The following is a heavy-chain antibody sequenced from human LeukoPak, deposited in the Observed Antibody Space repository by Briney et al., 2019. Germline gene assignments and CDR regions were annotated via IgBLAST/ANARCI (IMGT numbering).Heavy chain of an antibody. CDR3: ARDKLRYFDWLFQDSPNQGYYYYGMDV. V-gene: IGHV1-69*04. CDR1: GGTFSSYA. D-gene: IGHD3-9*01. J-gene: IGHJ6*02. CDR2: IIPILGIA. Sequence: ASVKVSCKASGGTFSSYAISWVRQAPGQGLEWMGRIIPILGIANYAQKFQGRVTITADKSTSTAYMELSSLRSEDTAVYYCARDKLRYFDWLFQDSPNQGYYYYGMDVWGQGTTVTVSS.